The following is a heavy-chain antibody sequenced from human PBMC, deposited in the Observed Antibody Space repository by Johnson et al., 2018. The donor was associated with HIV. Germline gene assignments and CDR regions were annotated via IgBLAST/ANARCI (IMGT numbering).Heavy chain of an antibody. CDR3: TRSPVRYDSRGFYYDDAFDI. CDR1: GFTFDQYV. CDR2: MGWNDGTT. Sequence: EVQLLESGGGVVRPGGSLRLSCAASGFTFDQYVMTWVRQIPGKGLEWVCGMGWNDGTTGYADSVNGRFTISRDNAKNSLYLQMTSLRAEDTALYYCTRSPVRYDSRGFYYDDAFDIWGQGTMVTVSS. J-gene: IGHJ3*02. D-gene: IGHD3-22*01. V-gene: IGHV3-20*04.